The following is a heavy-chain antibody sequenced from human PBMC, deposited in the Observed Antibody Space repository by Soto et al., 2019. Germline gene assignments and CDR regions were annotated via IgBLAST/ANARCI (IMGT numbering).Heavy chain of an antibody. V-gene: IGHV1-3*01. CDR2: INAGDGNT. J-gene: IGHJ4*02. Sequence: QVQVVQSGAEVKKPGASVKVSCKTSGYTFTSYVIHWVRQAPGQRPEWMGWINAGDGNTKFSQKFHDRVTLTRDTFATTAYMELTSLTSEDTAFYYCARDRIPYSSEKSGFFFAEYWGQGTLVTVSS. D-gene: IGHD5-12*01. CDR1: GYTFTSYV. CDR3: ARDRIPYSSEKSGFFFAEY.